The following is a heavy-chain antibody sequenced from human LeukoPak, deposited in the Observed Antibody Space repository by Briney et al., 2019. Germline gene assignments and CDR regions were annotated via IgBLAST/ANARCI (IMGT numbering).Heavy chain of an antibody. J-gene: IGHJ5*02. V-gene: IGHV4-4*02. D-gene: IGHD6-19*01. CDR2: IHHSGNT. Sequence: SGTLSLTRAVSGDSISSDHWWSWARPSPGKGLEWIGEIHHSGNTNYNPSLKSRVTMPLDKSKNQSPLTLHSVTAPDTAIYYCTRFGIAVAVMKDDHWGEGTLATVSS. CDR1: GDSISSDHW. CDR3: TRFGIAVAVMKDDH.